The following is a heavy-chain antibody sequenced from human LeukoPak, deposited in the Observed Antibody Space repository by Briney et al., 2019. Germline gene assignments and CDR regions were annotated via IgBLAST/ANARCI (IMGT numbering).Heavy chain of an antibody. Sequence: PGESLKISCKGSGYSFSSYWIAWVRQMPGKGLEWMGIIYPGDSDTRYSPSFQGQVTISADKSISTAYLQWSSLKALDTAMYYCARLKYSSSWYAGRPSGWFDPWGQGTLVTVSS. CDR1: GYSFSSYW. J-gene: IGHJ5*02. V-gene: IGHV5-51*01. D-gene: IGHD6-13*01. CDR2: IYPGDSDT. CDR3: ARLKYSSSWYAGRPSGWFDP.